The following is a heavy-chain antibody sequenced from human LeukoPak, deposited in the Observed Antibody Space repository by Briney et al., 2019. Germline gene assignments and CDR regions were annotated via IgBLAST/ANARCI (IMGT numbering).Heavy chain of an antibody. V-gene: IGHV3-7*01. J-gene: IGHJ3*02. Sequence: GGSLRLSCAASGFTFSSYWMSWVRQAPGKGLEWVANIKQDGSEKYYVDSVKGRFTISRDNAKNSLYLQMNSLRAEDTAVYYCARTEVYYYDSSGPQADAFDIWGQGTMVTVSS. CDR1: GFTFSSYW. D-gene: IGHD3-22*01. CDR3: ARTEVYYYDSSGPQADAFDI. CDR2: IKQDGSEK.